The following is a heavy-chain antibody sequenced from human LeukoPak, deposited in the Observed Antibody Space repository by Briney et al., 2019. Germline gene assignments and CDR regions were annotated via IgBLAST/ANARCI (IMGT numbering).Heavy chain of an antibody. V-gene: IGHV5-51*01. CDR1: GYSFTSYW. CDR3: ARRVDTAMVMGAFDI. Sequence: GESLKISCKGSGYSFTSYWIGWVRQMPGKGLEWMGIIYPGDSDTRYSPSFQGQVTISADKSISTAYLQWSSLKASDTAMYYCARRVDTAMVMGAFDIWGQGTMVTVSS. CDR2: IYPGDSDT. J-gene: IGHJ3*02. D-gene: IGHD5-18*01.